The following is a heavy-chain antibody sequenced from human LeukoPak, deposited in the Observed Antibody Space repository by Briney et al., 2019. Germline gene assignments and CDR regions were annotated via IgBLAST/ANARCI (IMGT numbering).Heavy chain of an antibody. D-gene: IGHD5-18*01. CDR1: GLTFSNFA. CDR3: ATVLHTSMTTWAAFDT. CDR2: LSASGGGT. J-gene: IGHJ3*02. V-gene: IGHV3-23*01. Sequence: GGSLRLSCAASGLTFSNFAMTWVRQTPGRGLEWVSALSASGGGTFYAPSVKGRFTISRGNSKNTVSLQMNSLRAEDTALYYCATVLHTSMTTWAAFDTWGQGTMVTVSS.